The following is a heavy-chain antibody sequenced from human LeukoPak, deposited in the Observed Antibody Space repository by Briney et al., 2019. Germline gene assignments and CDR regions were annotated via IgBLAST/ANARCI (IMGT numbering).Heavy chain of an antibody. CDR3: ARGVPMSTYYDSSGYYSDY. J-gene: IGHJ4*02. V-gene: IGHV1-18*01. Sequence: EASVKVSCKASGYTFTSYGISWVRQAPGQGLEWMGWISAYNGNTNYAQKLQGRVTMTTDTSTSTAYMELRSLRSDDTAVYYCARGVPMSTYYDSSGYYSDYWGQGTLVTVSS. CDR2: ISAYNGNT. D-gene: IGHD3-22*01. CDR1: GYTFTSYG.